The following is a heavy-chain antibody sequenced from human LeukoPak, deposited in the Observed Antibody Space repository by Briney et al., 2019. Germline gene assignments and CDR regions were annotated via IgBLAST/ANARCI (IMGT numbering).Heavy chain of an antibody. CDR1: GGSISSYY. CDR2: IYYSGST. J-gene: IGHJ4*02. CDR3: ARVRDILTGLYFDY. V-gene: IGHV4-59*01. D-gene: IGHD3-9*01. Sequence: SETLSLTCTVPGGSISSYYWSWIRQPPGKGLEWIGYIYYSGSTNYNPSLKSRVTISVDTSKNQFSLKLSSVTAADTAVYYCARVRDILTGLYFDYWGQGTLVTVSS.